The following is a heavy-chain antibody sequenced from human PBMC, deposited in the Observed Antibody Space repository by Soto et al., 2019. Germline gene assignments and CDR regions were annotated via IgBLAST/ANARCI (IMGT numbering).Heavy chain of an antibody. Sequence: QVQLVQSGAEVKKPGSSVKVSCKASGGTFSSYTISWVRQAPGQGLEWMGRIIPILGIANYAQKFKGRVPITADKTTSTAYMELSSLRSKDTAVYYWARDPPGAMVRDYGMDVWGQGTTVTVSS. CDR2: IIPILGIA. CDR3: ARDPPGAMVRDYGMDV. CDR1: GGTFSSYT. V-gene: IGHV1-69*08. J-gene: IGHJ6*02. D-gene: IGHD3-10*01.